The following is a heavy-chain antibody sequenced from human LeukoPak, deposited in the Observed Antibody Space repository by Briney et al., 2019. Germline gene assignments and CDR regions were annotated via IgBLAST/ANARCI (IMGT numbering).Heavy chain of an antibody. Sequence: PGGSLRLSCAASGFTVSSNYMSWVRQAPGKGLEWVAVISYDGSNKYYADSVKGRFTISRDNSKNTLYLQMNSLRAEDTAVYYCARDLDYGGNSGLDYWGQGTLVTVSS. D-gene: IGHD4-23*01. CDR2: ISYDGSNK. J-gene: IGHJ4*02. CDR1: GFTVSSNY. V-gene: IGHV3-30-3*01. CDR3: ARDLDYGGNSGLDY.